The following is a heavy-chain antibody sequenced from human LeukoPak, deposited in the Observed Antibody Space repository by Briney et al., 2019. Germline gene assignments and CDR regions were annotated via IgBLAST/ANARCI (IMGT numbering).Heavy chain of an antibody. D-gene: IGHD1-26*01. CDR2: ISWNSGSI. CDR1: GFTFSSYA. J-gene: IGHJ4*02. Sequence: GGSLRLSCAASGFTFSSYAMSWVRQAPGKGLEWVSGISWNSGSIGYADSVKGRFTISRDNAKNSLYLQMNSLRAEDTALYYCAKVSGSYYDESIYFDYWGQGTLVTVSS. CDR3: AKVSGSYYDESIYFDY. V-gene: IGHV3-9*01.